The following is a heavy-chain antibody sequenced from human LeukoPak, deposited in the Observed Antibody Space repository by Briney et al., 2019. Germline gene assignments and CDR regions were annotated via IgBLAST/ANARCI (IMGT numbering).Heavy chain of an antibody. V-gene: IGHV3-30*02. D-gene: IGHD2-21*01. CDR2: IRYDGSNK. J-gene: IGHJ6*03. Sequence: SLRLSCAASGFTFSSYGMHWVRQAPGKGLEWVTFIRYDGSNKYYADSVKGRFTISRDNTKNTLYLQMNSLRAEDTAVYYCARSEKVYCGGVCDNYYMDVWGKGTTVTVSS. CDR3: ARSEKVYCGGVCDNYYMDV. CDR1: GFTFSSYG.